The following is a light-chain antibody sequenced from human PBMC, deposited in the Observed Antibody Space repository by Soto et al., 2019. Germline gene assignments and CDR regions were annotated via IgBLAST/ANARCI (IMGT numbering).Light chain of an antibody. V-gene: IGLV2-14*01. Sequence: QSVLTQPASVSGSPGQSIAISCTGTFSDVGGYDYVSWYQQHPDKAPKLMIYEVTKRPSGGSNRFSGSKSDNTASLTISVLQPGDEAYYDCSSHTSGSTPGFGSGTKLTV. CDR1: FSDVGGYDY. CDR2: EVT. J-gene: IGLJ6*01. CDR3: SSHTSGSTPG.